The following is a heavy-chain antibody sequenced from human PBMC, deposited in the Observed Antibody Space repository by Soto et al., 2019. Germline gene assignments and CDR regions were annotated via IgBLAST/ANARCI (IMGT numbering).Heavy chain of an antibody. Sequence: LRLSCAASGFTFNNYAMSWVRQAPGKGLEWVSSINNGGDNIYYADSVKGRFTISRDNSKSTLYLQMNSLRAEDTAVYYCAKTFLARYCSSSICYDPADYFDYWGQGTLVTVSS. CDR3: AKTFLARYCSSSICYDPADYFDY. V-gene: IGHV3-23*01. D-gene: IGHD2-2*01. CDR1: GFTFNNYA. CDR2: INNGGDNI. J-gene: IGHJ4*02.